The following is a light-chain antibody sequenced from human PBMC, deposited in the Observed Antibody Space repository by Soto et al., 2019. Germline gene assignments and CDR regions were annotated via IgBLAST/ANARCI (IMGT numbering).Light chain of an antibody. CDR2: DVS. J-gene: IGKJ1*01. Sequence: DIQMTQSPSTLSASVGDRVTVTCRANQSFSRWLAWYQQKPGKAPKLLIYDVSNLETGVPSRFSGGGSGTEFTLTISSLQPDDFATYYCQQFRTFGQGTKVDIK. CDR1: QSFSRW. CDR3: QQFRT. V-gene: IGKV1-5*01.